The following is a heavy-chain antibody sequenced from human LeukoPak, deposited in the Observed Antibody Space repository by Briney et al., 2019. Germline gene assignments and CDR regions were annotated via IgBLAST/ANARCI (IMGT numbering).Heavy chain of an antibody. V-gene: IGHV1-2*02. CDR3: ARAGDYGDYVGAFDI. CDR2: INPNSGGT. J-gene: IGHJ3*02. D-gene: IGHD4-17*01. CDR1: GYTFTGYY. Sequence: ASVKVSCKASGYTFTGYYMHWVRQATGQGLEWMGWINPNSGGTNYAQKFQGRVTMTRDTSISTAYMELSRLRSDDTAVYYCARAGDYGDYVGAFDIWGQGTMVTVSS.